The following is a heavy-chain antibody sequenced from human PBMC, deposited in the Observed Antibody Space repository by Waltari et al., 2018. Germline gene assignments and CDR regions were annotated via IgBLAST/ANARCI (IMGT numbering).Heavy chain of an antibody. CDR2: INRSGST. V-gene: IGHV4-34*02. D-gene: IGHD5-12*01. J-gene: IGHJ4*02. Sequence: QVQLQQWGAGLLKPSETLSVTCEVFDDSFSKYYWVWIRQSPGKGLEWIGEINRSGSTNYNPSLKGRVTISLDMSKTQVSLRVTSVTAADTAVYYCAREYSSFEPIFDYWGRGTLVTISS. CDR3: AREYSSFEPIFDY. CDR1: DDSFSKYY.